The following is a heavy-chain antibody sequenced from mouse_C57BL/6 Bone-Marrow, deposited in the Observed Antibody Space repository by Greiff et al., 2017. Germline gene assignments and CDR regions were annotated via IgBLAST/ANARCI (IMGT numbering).Heavy chain of an antibody. CDR2: ISSGGSYT. J-gene: IGHJ4*01. CDR1: GFTFSSYG. Sequence: EVHLVESGGDLVKPGGSLKLSCAASGFTFSSYGMSWVRQTPDKRLEWVATISSGGSYTYSPDSVKGRFTISRDNAKNTLYLQMSSLKSEDTAMYYCARWLYAMDYWGQGTSVTVSS. CDR3: ARWLYAMDY. V-gene: IGHV5-6*01.